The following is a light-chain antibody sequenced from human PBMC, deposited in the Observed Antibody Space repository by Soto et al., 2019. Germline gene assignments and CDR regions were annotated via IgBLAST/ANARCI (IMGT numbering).Light chain of an antibody. CDR3: QQYNSVPVT. Sequence: DIQMTQSPSTLSASVGDRVTITCRASQSISSWLAWYQQKPGKAPKLLIYKASSLDSGVPSRFSGSGSGTGFTLTISSLQPDDFATYYCQQYNSVPVTFGQGTKLEIQ. J-gene: IGKJ2*01. CDR2: KAS. V-gene: IGKV1-5*03. CDR1: QSISSW.